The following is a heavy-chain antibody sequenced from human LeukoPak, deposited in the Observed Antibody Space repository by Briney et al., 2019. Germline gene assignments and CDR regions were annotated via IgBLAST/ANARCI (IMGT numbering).Heavy chain of an antibody. D-gene: IGHD3-9*01. CDR2: IYYSGST. CDR3: ARSNYDISNYFEY. Sequence: GSLRLSCAASGFTFSSYSMTWVRQAPGKGLEWIGSIYYSGSTYYNPSLKSRVTISVDTSKNQFSLKLSSVTAADTAVYYCARSNYDISNYFEYWGQGTLVTVSS. V-gene: IGHV4-39*07. J-gene: IGHJ4*02. CDR1: GFTFSSYS.